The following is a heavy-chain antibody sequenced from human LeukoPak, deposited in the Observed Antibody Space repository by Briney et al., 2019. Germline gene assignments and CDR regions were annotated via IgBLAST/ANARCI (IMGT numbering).Heavy chain of an antibody. CDR2: IYHSGTT. V-gene: IGHV4-30-4*07. CDR3: VRGRYSSGWFKDKNWFDP. Sequence: SETLSLSCAVSGVAISRGGYAWNWIRQPPGKGLEWIAYIYHSGTTYYNPSLKSRATISVDTSKNQFSLKLSSVTAADTAVYYCVRGRYSSGWFKDKNWFDPWGQGIPVTVSS. J-gene: IGHJ5*02. CDR1: GVAISRGGYA. D-gene: IGHD6-19*01.